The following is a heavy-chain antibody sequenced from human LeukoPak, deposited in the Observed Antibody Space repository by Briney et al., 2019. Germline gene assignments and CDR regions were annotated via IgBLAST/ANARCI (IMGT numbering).Heavy chain of an antibody. Sequence: GESLKISCKGSGYSFTSYWIGWVRQMPGKGLEWMGIIYPGDSDTRYSPSFQGQVTISADKSISAAYLQWSSLKASDTAMYYCARQYYYGSGSYYYYYGMDVWGQGTTVTVSS. CDR2: IYPGDSDT. J-gene: IGHJ6*02. V-gene: IGHV5-51*01. D-gene: IGHD3-10*01. CDR1: GYSFTSYW. CDR3: ARQYYYGSGSYYYYYGMDV.